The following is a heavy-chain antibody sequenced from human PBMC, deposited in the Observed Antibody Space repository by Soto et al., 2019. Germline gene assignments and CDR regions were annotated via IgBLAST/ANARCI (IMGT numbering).Heavy chain of an antibody. V-gene: IGHV3-30*18. Sequence: PGGSLRLSCAASGFTFSSYGMHWVRQAPGKGLEWVAVISYDGSNKYYADSVKGRFTISRDNSKNTLYLQMNSLRAEDTAVYYCAKSNSVKSYYYYYGMDVWGQGTTVTVSS. CDR3: AKSNSVKSYYYYYGMDV. CDR2: ISYDGSNK. D-gene: IGHD7-27*01. J-gene: IGHJ6*02. CDR1: GFTFSSYG.